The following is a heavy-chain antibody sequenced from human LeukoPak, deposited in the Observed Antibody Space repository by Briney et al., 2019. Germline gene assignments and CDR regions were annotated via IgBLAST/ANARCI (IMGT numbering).Heavy chain of an antibody. D-gene: IGHD3-10*01. Sequence: SXTLSLTCTVSGGSVSSGNYYWSWIRQPPGKGLEWIGHIYYSGNTNYKPSLKSRVTMSVDTSKNQFSLKLSSVTAADTAVYYCARVTYYYGSGSYSRTCYFDYWGQGTLVTVSS. V-gene: IGHV4-61*01. J-gene: IGHJ4*02. CDR3: ARVTYYYGSGSYSRTCYFDY. CDR1: GGSVSSGNYY. CDR2: IYYSGNT.